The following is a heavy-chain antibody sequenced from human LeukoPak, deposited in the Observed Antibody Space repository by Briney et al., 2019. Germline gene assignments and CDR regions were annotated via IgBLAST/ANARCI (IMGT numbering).Heavy chain of an antibody. CDR2: IDGSGNYI. J-gene: IGHJ6*03. D-gene: IGHD3-10*01. CDR3: ARTYGSGSYYYYYYMDV. CDR1: GFTFSSRT. Sequence: PGGSLRLSCATSGFTFSSRTMNWVRQAPEKGLEWVSSIDGSGNYIYYVDSVKGRFTISRDNAKNSLYLQMNSLRAEDTAVYYCARTYGSGSYYYYYYMDVWGKGTTVTVSS. V-gene: IGHV3-21*01.